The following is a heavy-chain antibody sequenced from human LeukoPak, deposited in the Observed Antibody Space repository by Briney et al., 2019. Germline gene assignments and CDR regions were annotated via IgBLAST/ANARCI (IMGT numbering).Heavy chain of an antibody. V-gene: IGHV4-34*01. CDR1: GGSFSGYY. J-gene: IGHJ5*02. CDR2: IYHSGST. D-gene: IGHD6-13*01. CDR3: ARGSEGGYSSSWYHWFDP. Sequence: PSETLSLTCAVYGGSFSGYYWGWIRQPPGKGLEWIGSIYHSGSTYYNPSLKSRVTRSVDTSKNQFSLKLSSVTAADTAVYYCARGSEGGYSSSWYHWFDPWGQGTLVTVSS.